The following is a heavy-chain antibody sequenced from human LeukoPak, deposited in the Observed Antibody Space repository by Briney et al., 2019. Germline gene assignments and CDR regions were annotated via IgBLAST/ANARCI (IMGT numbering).Heavy chain of an antibody. V-gene: IGHV4-39*07. D-gene: IGHD3-9*01. CDR1: GGSISSSSYY. Sequence: SETLSLTCTVSGGSISSSSYYWGWIRQPPGKGLEWIGSIYYSGSTYYNPSLKSRVTMSVDTSKNQFSLKLSSVTAADTAVYYCARGESYYDILTGYPRWFDPWGQGTLVTVSS. CDR3: ARGESYYDILTGYPRWFDP. J-gene: IGHJ5*02. CDR2: IYYSGST.